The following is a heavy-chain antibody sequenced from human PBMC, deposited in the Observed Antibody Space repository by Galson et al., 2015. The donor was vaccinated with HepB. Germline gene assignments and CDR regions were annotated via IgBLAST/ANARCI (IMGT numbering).Heavy chain of an antibody. J-gene: IGHJ5*02. D-gene: IGHD3-22*01. Sequence: SLRLSCAASGFTFSSYSMNWVRQAPGKGLEWVSSISSSSSYIYYADSVKGRFTISRDNAKNSLYLQMNSLRAEDTAVYYCAREPYVYDSSGYYDSWFDPWGQGTLVTVSS. V-gene: IGHV3-21*01. CDR2: ISSSSSYI. CDR3: AREPYVYDSSGYYDSWFDP. CDR1: GFTFSSYS.